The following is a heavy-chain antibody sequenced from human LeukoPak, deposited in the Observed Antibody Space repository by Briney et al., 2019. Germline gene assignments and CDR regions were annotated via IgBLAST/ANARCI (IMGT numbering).Heavy chain of an antibody. D-gene: IGHD2-2*01. Sequence: MASETLSLTCNVSGGSVTSGSYYWTWIRQPAGKGLEWIGRIYTSGSTDYNPSLKSPVTISIDTSKNQFSLMVMSVTAAGTAVYYCARVAYGSSWFDPWGQGTLVTVSS. CDR3: ARVAYGSSWFDP. V-gene: IGHV4-61*10. CDR1: GGSVTSGSYY. J-gene: IGHJ5*02. CDR2: IYTSGST.